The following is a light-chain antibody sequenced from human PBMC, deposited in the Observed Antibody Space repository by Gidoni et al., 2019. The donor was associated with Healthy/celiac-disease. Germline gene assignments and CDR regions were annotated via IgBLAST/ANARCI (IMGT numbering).Light chain of an antibody. CDR3: SSYTSRSTL. CDR2: DVS. V-gene: IGLV2-14*01. CDR1: SSDVGGYNY. J-gene: IGLJ2*01. Sequence: ALTQPAPVSGSPGQSITISCTGTSSDVGGYNYVSWYQQHPGKAPKLMIYDVSNRPSGVSNRFSGSKSGTTATLAIYGLQAEDEADYYCSSYTSRSTLFGGGTKLTVL.